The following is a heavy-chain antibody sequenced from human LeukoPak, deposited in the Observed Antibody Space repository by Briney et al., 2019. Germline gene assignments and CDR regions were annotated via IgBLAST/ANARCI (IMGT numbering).Heavy chain of an antibody. Sequence: GGSLRLSCAASGFTFSSYAMHWVRQAPGKGLEWVAVISYDGSNKYYADSVKGRFTISRDNSKNTLYLQMNSLRAEDTAVYYCAREGGPGYSSSWYTFDYWGQGTLVTVSS. D-gene: IGHD6-13*01. CDR2: ISYDGSNK. CDR1: GFTFSSYA. J-gene: IGHJ4*02. CDR3: AREGGPGYSSSWYTFDY. V-gene: IGHV3-30*04.